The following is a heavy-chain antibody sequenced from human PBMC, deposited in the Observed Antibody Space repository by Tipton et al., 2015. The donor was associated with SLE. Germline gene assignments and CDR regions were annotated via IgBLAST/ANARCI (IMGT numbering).Heavy chain of an antibody. J-gene: IGHJ6*03. D-gene: IGHD3-22*01. CDR1: GYTFTSYG. CDR2: ISAYNGNT. CDR3: AREGDYDSSGMKDYYMDV. V-gene: IGHV1-18*04. Sequence: QSGAEVKKPGASVKVSCKASGYTFTSYGISWVRQAPGQGLEWMGWISAYNGNTNYAQKLQGRVTMTTDTSTSTAYMELRSLRSDDTAVYYCAREGDYDSSGMKDYYMDVWGKGTTVTVSS.